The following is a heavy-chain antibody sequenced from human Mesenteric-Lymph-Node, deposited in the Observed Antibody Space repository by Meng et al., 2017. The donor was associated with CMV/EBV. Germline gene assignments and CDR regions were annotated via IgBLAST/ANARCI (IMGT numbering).Heavy chain of an antibody. CDR1: GFTFSMYT. J-gene: IGHJ6*02. D-gene: IGHD6-19*01. CDR2: INSDGRST. CDR3: VRAGNYYYAMDV. V-gene: IGHV3-74*01. Sequence: GESLKISCKASGFTFSMYTMHWVRQGPGKGLVWVSLINSDGRSTNNADAVKGRFTISRDNAKNTLSLQMNSLRAEDTAVYYCVRAGNYYYAMDVWGQGTTVTVSS.